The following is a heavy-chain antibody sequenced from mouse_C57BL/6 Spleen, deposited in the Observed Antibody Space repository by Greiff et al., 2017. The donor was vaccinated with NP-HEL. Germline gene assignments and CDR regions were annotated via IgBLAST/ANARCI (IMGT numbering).Heavy chain of an antibody. CDR3: ARWDSNGGYFDV. J-gene: IGHJ1*03. V-gene: IGHV1-61*01. CDR2: IYPSDSET. Sequence: QVQLQQPGAELVRPGSSVKLSCKASGYTFTSYWMDWVKQRPGQGLEWIGNIYPSDSETHYNQKFKDKATLTVDKSSSTAYMQLSSLTSEDSAVYYCARWDSNGGYFDVWGTGTTVTVSS. D-gene: IGHD2-5*01. CDR1: GYTFTSYW.